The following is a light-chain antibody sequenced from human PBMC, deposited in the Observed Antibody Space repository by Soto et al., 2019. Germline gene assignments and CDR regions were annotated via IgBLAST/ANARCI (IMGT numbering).Light chain of an antibody. Sequence: EIVMTQSPATLSVSPGERATLSCRASQSVSSNLAWYQQKPGQAPRLLTYGASTRATGIPARFSGSGSGTEFTLTISSLQSEDSAVYYCQQYNNWPPWTFGQGTKVEIK. CDR3: QQYNNWPPWT. CDR2: GAS. CDR1: QSVSSN. J-gene: IGKJ1*01. V-gene: IGKV3-15*01.